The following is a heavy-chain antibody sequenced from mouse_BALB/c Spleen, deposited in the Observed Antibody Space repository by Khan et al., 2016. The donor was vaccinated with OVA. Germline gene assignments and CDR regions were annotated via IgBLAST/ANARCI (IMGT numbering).Heavy chain of an antibody. CDR1: GFTFSSYW. V-gene: IGHV1-9*01. CDR2: ILPGSGTT. J-gene: IGHJ2*01. Sequence: VELVESGAELMKPGASVKISCKATGFTFSSYWIEWVKQRPGHGLEWVGQILPGSGTTNYNEKFKGKATFTADTSSNTAYMQLSSLTSEDSAVYYCALYGSRGDYWGQGTTLTVSS. CDR3: ALYGSRGDY. D-gene: IGHD1-1*01.